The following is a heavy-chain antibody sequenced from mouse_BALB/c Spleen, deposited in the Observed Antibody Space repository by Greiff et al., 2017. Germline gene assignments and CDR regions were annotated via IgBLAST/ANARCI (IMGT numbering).Heavy chain of an antibody. CDR3: ARDEGNYVDY. D-gene: IGHD2-14*01. J-gene: IGHJ2*01. CDR2: ISDGGSYT. V-gene: IGHV5-4*02. CDR1: GFTFSDYY. Sequence: EVQGVESGGGLVKPGGSLKLSCAASGFTFSDYYMYWVRQTPEKRLEWVATISDGGSYTYYPDSVKGRFTISRDNAKNNLYLQMSSLKSEDTAMYYCARDEGNYVDYWGQGTTLTVSS.